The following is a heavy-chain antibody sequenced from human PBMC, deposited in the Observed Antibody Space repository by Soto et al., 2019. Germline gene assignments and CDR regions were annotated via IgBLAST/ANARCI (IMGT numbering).Heavy chain of an antibody. V-gene: IGHV4-31*03. Sequence: SETLSLTCTVSGGSISSGGYYWSWIHQHPGKGLEWIGYIYYSGSTYYNPSLKSRVTISVDTSKNQFSLRLSSVTAADTAVYYCARDLTYSSRSYYYCGMDVWGKGTTVTVAS. D-gene: IGHD6-13*01. J-gene: IGHJ6*04. CDR1: GGSISSGGYY. CDR2: IYYSGST. CDR3: ARDLTYSSRSYYYCGMDV.